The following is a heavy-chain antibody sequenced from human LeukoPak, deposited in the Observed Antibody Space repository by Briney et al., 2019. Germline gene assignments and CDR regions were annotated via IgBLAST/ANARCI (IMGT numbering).Heavy chain of an antibody. D-gene: IGHD3-3*01. CDR2: ISGSGGST. J-gene: IGHJ4*02. Sequence: GSLRLSCAASGFTFGSYAMSWVRQAPGKGLEWVSAISGSGGSTYYADSVKGRFTISRDNSKNTLYLQMNSLRAEDTAVYYCAKVGDFWSGYYFSCWDYWGQGTLVTVSS. CDR3: AKVGDFWSGYYFSCWDY. CDR1: GFTFGSYA. V-gene: IGHV3-23*01.